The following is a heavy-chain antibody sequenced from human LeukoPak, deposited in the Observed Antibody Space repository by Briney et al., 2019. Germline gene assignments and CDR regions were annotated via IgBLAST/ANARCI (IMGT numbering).Heavy chain of an antibody. V-gene: IGHV3-23*01. Sequence: GGSLRLSCAASGFTFSSYAMSWVRQAPGKGLEWVSAISGSGGSTYYADSVKGRFTISRDNAKNSLYLQMNSLRAEDTAVYYCARDTSGSGSYYYYYGMDVWGQGTMVTVSS. CDR3: ARDTSGSGSYYYYYGMDV. CDR2: ISGSGGST. CDR1: GFTFSSYA. D-gene: IGHD1-26*01. J-gene: IGHJ6*02.